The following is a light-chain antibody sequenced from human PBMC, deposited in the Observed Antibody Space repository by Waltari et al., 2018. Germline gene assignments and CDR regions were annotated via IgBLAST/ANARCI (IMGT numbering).Light chain of an antibody. CDR3: YSFAGYTSFYV. CDR1: SSEVGVYNY. CDR2: DVS. J-gene: IGLJ1*01. V-gene: IGLV2-23*02. Sequence: QSALTQPASVSGSPGQSIAISCTGTSSEVGVYNYVYGYQQHPAKAPKVIIYDVSKRPSGLSSSFSGSKSDNPASLTISGLQAEDEADYFCYSFAGYTSFYVFGSGTKVTVL.